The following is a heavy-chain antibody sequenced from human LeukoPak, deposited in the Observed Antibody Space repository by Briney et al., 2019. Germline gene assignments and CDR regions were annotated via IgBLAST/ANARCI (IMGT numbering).Heavy chain of an antibody. D-gene: IGHD5-18*01. CDR1: GGSISSSSYY. V-gene: IGHV4-39*07. J-gene: IGHJ3*02. CDR2: IYYSGST. Sequence: SETLSLTCTVSGGSISSSSYYWGWIRQPPGKGLEWIGSIYYSGSTYYNPSLKSRVTISVDTSKNQFSLKLSSVTAADTAVYYCARSITAMVTLDAFDIWGQGTMVTVSS. CDR3: ARSITAMVTLDAFDI.